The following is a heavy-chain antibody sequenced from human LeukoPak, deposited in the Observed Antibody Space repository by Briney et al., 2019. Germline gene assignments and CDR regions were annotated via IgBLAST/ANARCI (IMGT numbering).Heavy chain of an antibody. Sequence: PSETLSLTCTVSGGSISSYYWSWIRQPAGKGLEWIGRIYTSGSTNYNPSLKSRVTMSVDTSKNQFSLKLSSVTAADTAVYYCARGHGAIAVAGWSYYFDYWGQGTLVTVSS. V-gene: IGHV4-4*07. D-gene: IGHD6-19*01. CDR3: ARGHGAIAVAGWSYYFDY. J-gene: IGHJ4*02. CDR1: GGSISSYY. CDR2: IYTSGST.